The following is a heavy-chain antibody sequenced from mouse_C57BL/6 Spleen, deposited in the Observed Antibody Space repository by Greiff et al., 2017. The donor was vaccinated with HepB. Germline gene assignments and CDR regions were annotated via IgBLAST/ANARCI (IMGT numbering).Heavy chain of an antibody. J-gene: IGHJ2*01. CDR1: GFTFSDYY. V-gene: IGHV5-12*01. Sequence: EVQVVESGGGLVQPGGSLKLSCAASGFTFSDYYMYWVRQTPEKRLEWVAYISNGGGSTYYPDTVKGRFTISRDNAKNTLYLQMSRLKSEDTAMYYCARPGGGYYFDYWGQGTTLTVSS. CDR3: ARPGGGYYFDY. D-gene: IGHD3-1*01. CDR2: ISNGGGST.